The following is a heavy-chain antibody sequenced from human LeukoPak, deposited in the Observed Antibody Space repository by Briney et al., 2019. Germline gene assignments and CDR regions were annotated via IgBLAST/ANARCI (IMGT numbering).Heavy chain of an antibody. D-gene: IGHD2-15*01. CDR1: GGAISSGDYY. J-gene: IGHJ5*02. Sequence: KPSQTLSLTCTVSGGAISSGDYYWSWVRQPPGKCLEWIGYIYYSGSTYYNPSLKRRVTISVDTSKNQISLKLSSVTAADTAVYYCDRNTPDWFDPCGKGTLVTASS. CDR3: DRNTPDWFDP. CDR2: IYYSGST. V-gene: IGHV4-30-4*01.